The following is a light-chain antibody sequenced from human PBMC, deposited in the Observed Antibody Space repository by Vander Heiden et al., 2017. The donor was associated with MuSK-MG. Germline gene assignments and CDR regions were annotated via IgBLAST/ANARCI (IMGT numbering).Light chain of an antibody. Sequence: IGFTQSPATLSLSPGERATLSCRASQSVDNYLAWFQQTPGQAPRLLIYDASTRASGTPARFSGSGSGTDFTLTISSLEPEDFAVFYCQQPDYCPITFGRGTKV. CDR1: QSVDNY. V-gene: IGKV3-11*01. J-gene: IGKJ4*01. CDR3: QQPDYCPIT. CDR2: DAS.